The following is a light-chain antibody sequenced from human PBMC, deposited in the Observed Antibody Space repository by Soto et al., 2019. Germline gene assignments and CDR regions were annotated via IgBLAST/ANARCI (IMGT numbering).Light chain of an antibody. CDR2: GAS. V-gene: IGKV3-20*01. Sequence: EIVLTQSPGTLSLSPGERATLSCRASQSVSSSFLAWYQQNPGQAPRLLIYGASSRATGIPDRFSGSGAGTYFTLTISRVEPEDVAVYYCQQYDSSPLTFGGGTKVEIK. CDR3: QQYDSSPLT. J-gene: IGKJ4*01. CDR1: QSVSSSF.